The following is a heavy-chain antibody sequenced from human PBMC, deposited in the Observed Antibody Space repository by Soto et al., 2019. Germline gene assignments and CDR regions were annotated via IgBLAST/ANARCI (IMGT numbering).Heavy chain of an antibody. CDR2: IYYSGST. D-gene: IGHD6-13*01. CDR1: GGSISSYY. J-gene: IGHJ6*02. V-gene: IGHV4-59*01. Sequence: PSETLSLTCTVSGGSISSYYWSWIRQPPGKGLEWIGYIYYSGSTNYNPSLKGRVTISVDTSKNQFSLKLSSVTAADTAVYYCAREAGSSSWYDENYYGMDVWGQGTTVTVSS. CDR3: AREAGSSSWYDENYYGMDV.